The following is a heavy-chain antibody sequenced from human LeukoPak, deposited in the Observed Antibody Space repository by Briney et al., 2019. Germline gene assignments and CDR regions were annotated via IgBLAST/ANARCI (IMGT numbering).Heavy chain of an antibody. CDR2: ISWDGGSS. Sequence: GGSLRLSCAASGFIFDDYAMNWVRQAPGKGLEWVSVISWDGGSSYYADSVKGRFTISRDNSKNSLFLQMNSLRVEDTALYYCAKAIAAAGTLSYFEYWGQGTLVTVSS. CDR1: GFIFDDYA. J-gene: IGHJ4*02. V-gene: IGHV3-43D*03. D-gene: IGHD6-13*01. CDR3: AKAIAAAGTLSYFEY.